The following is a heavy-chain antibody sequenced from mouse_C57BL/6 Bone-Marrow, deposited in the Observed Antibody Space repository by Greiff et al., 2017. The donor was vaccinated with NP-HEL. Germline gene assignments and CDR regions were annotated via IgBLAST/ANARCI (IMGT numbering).Heavy chain of an antibody. D-gene: IGHD1-1*01. CDR3: ARRGIYYYGSSYWYFDV. J-gene: IGHJ1*03. Sequence: VQLQQPGAELVKPGASVKLSCKASGYTFTSYWMHWVKQRPGQGLEWIGMIHPNSGSTNYNEKFKSKATLPVDKSSSTAYMQLSSLTSEDSAVYYCARRGIYYYGSSYWYFDVWGTGTTVTVSS. CDR2: IHPNSGST. V-gene: IGHV1-64*01. CDR1: GYTFTSYW.